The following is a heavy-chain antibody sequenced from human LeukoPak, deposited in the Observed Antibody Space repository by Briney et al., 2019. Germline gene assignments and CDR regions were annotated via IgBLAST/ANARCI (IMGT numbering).Heavy chain of an antibody. CDR3: ARAEATTDFDY. D-gene: IGHD5-12*01. CDR2: ISSSTRYI. Sequence: GGSLRLSCAASGFTFSSYRMNWVRRAPGKGLEWVSSISSSTRYIYYVDSVKGRFTISRDNAKNSMFLQMNSLRAEDTAVYYCARAEATTDFDYWGQGTLVTVSS. J-gene: IGHJ4*02. V-gene: IGHV3-21*01. CDR1: GFTFSSYR.